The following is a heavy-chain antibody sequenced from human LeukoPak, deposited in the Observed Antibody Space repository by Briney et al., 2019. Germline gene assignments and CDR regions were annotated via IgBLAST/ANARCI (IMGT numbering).Heavy chain of an antibody. V-gene: IGHV3-23*01. D-gene: IGHD5-24*01. CDR2: IVGDGSSS. CDR3: AKDLLRLDGYLAIDY. Sequence: GGALRLSCAASGFTFNGQSMTWVRQTPGKGLEWVSSIVGDGSSSYYADSVKGRFTISRDNFRNTLYLQMNNLRAEDTAMYYCAKDLLRLDGYLAIDYWGQGTLVTVSS. J-gene: IGHJ4*02. CDR1: GFTFNGQS.